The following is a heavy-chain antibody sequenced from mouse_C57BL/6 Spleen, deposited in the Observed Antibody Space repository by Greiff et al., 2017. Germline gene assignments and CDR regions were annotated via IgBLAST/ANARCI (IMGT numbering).Heavy chain of an antibody. J-gene: IGHJ4*01. D-gene: IGHD2-3*01. Sequence: EVKLMESGGGLVKPGGSLKLSCAASGFTFSDYGMHWVRQAPEKGLEWVAYISSGSSTIYYADTVKGRFTISRDNAKNTLFLQMTSLRSEDTAMYYCARDGYYLYAIDYWGQGTSVTVSS. CDR2: ISSGSSTI. CDR3: ARDGYYLYAIDY. CDR1: GFTFSDYG. V-gene: IGHV5-17*01.